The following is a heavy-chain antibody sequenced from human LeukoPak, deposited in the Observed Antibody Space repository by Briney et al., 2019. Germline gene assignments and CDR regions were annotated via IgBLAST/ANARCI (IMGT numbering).Heavy chain of an antibody. CDR1: GGSISSYY. Sequence: SETLSLTCTVSGGSISSYYWSWIRQPPGKGLEWIGYIYHSGSTYYNPSLKSRVTISVDRSKNQFSLKLSSVTAADTAVYYCARGADLFDYWGQGTLVTVSS. V-gene: IGHV4-59*12. CDR2: IYHSGST. D-gene: IGHD6-25*01. CDR3: ARGADLFDY. J-gene: IGHJ4*02.